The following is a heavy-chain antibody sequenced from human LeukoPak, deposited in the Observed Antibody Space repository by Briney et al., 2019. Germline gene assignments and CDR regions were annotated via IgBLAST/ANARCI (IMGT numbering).Heavy chain of an antibody. CDR2: LNPHSGGT. CDR1: GYTPRDYY. V-gene: IGHV1-2*02. CDR3: ARGLRIINGLDV. D-gene: IGHD5-12*01. Sequence: ASVKVSCEASGYTPRDYYIYWVRQAPGQGLEWLGWLNPHSGGTNYAQKFQGRVNLTSHTSISTASMALRLLPSDHTAIYYCARGLRIINGLDVWGQGTTVLVPS. J-gene: IGHJ6*02.